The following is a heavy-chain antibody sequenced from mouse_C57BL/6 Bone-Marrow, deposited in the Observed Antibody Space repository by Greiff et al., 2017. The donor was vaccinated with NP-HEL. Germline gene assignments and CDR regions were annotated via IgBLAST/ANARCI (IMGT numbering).Heavy chain of an antibody. Sequence: QVQLQQPGAELVKPGASVKLSCKASGYTFTSYWMHWVKQRPGQGLEWIGMIHPNSGSTNYNEKFKNKATLTVDKSSSTAYMQLSSLTSEDSAVYYCASITTVVAPCYAMDYWGQGTSVTVSS. CDR2: IHPNSGST. CDR3: ASITTVVAPCYAMDY. CDR1: GYTFTSYW. D-gene: IGHD1-1*01. V-gene: IGHV1-64*01. J-gene: IGHJ4*01.